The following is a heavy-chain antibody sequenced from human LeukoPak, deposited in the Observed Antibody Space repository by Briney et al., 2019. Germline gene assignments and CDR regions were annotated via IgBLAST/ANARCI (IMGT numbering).Heavy chain of an antibody. CDR2: MNPISGDT. CDR3: AGYGEYWDWYFDL. D-gene: IGHD4-17*01. CDR1: GYTFTSYD. Sequence: ASVKVSCKASGYTFTSYDVNWVRQATGQGLEWMGWMNPISGDTGYALKFQGRVTMSRNTSISTAYMELGSLRSEDTAVYYCAGYGEYWDWYFDLWGRGTPVTVSP. J-gene: IGHJ2*01. V-gene: IGHV1-8*01.